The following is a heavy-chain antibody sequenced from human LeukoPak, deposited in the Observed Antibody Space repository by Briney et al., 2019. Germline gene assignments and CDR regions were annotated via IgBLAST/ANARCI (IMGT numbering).Heavy chain of an antibody. D-gene: IGHD1-26*01. V-gene: IGHV4-38-2*02. CDR2: IYHSGST. CDR1: GYSISSGYC. CDR3: AKSGGYGLIDN. J-gene: IGHJ4*02. Sequence: SETLSLTCIVSGYSISSGYCWGWIRQPPGKGLEWIVSIYHSGSIYHSGSTSHNPSLKSRVTISVDTSENQFSLRLNSMTAADTAVYYCAKSGGYGLIDNWGQGTLVTVSS.